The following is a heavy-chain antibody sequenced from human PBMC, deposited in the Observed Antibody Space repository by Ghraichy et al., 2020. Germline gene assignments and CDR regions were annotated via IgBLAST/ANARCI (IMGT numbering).Heavy chain of an antibody. J-gene: IGHJ4*02. CDR2: ISGSGGST. V-gene: IGHV3-23*01. D-gene: IGHD3-16*01. Sequence: GESLNISCAASGFTFSSYAMSWVRQAPGKGLEWVSAISGSGGSTYYADSVKGRFTISRDNSKNTLYLQMNSLRAEDTAVYYCAKSWGAGPRCFDYWGQGTLVTVSS. CDR1: GFTFSSYA. CDR3: AKSWGAGPRCFDY.